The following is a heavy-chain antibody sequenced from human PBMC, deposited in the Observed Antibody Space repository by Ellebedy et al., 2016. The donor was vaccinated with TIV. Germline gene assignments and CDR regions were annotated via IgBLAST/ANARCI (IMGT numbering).Heavy chain of an antibody. Sequence: GGSLRLSCAASGFTFSSYGMHWVRQAPGKGLEWMAVICYDGSNKYYADSVKGRFTISRDTSKNTLYLQMNSLRAEDTAVYYCARDYYGSETPLDYWGQGTLVTVSS. D-gene: IGHD3-10*01. CDR3: ARDYYGSETPLDY. CDR1: GFTFSSYG. CDR2: ICYDGSNK. J-gene: IGHJ4*02. V-gene: IGHV3-33*01.